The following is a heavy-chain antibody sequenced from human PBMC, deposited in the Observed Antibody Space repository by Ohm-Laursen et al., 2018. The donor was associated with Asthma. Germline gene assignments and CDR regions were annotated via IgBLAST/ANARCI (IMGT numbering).Heavy chain of an antibody. CDR3: AREDSSHEDGAFDI. V-gene: IGHV3-33*01. CDR1: GFTFSSYG. CDR2: IWYDGSNK. Sequence: SLRLSCSASGFTFSSYGMHWVRQAPGKGLEWVAVIWYDGSNKYYADSVKGRFTISRDNSKNTLYLQMNSLRAEDTAVYYCAREDSSHEDGAFDIWGQGTMVTVSS. J-gene: IGHJ3*02. D-gene: IGHD3-22*01.